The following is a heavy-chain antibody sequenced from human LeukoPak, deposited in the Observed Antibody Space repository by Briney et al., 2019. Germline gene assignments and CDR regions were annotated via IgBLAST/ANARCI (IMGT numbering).Heavy chain of an antibody. J-gene: IGHJ1*01. D-gene: IGHD4-17*01. Sequence: ASVKVSCKVSGYTLTELSMHWVRQAPGKGLEWMGGFDPEDGETIYAQRFQGRVTMTEDTSTDTAYMELSSPRSEDTAVYYCATPFVYGDYAYFQHWGQGTLVTVSS. CDR3: ATPFVYGDYAYFQH. V-gene: IGHV1-24*01. CDR2: FDPEDGET. CDR1: GYTLTELS.